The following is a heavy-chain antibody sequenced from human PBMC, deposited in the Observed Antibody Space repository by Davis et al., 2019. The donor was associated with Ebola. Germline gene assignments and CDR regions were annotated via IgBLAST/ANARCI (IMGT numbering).Heavy chain of an antibody. D-gene: IGHD1-26*01. CDR1: GGSFSAYY. J-gene: IGHJ4*02. V-gene: IGHV4-34*01. CDR3: ARGAGAGGI. CDR2: INHSGST. Sequence: MPGGSLRLSCAVYGGSFSAYYWSWIRQPPGKGLEWIGEINHSGSTNYNPSLKSRVTISVDTSKNQFSLKLSSVTAADTAVYYCARGAGAGGIWGQGTLVTVSS.